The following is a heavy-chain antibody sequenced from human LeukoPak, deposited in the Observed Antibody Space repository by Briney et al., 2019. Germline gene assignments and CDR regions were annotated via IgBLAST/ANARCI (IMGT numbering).Heavy chain of an antibody. V-gene: IGHV3-30*02. D-gene: IGHD1-26*01. Sequence: PGGSLRLSCAASGFTFSSYGMHWVRQAPGKGLEWVAFIRYDGSNKYYADSVKGRFTISRDNSKNTLYLQMNSLRAEDTAVYYCAKDRSGARYYYMDVWGKGTTVTVSS. CDR2: IRYDGSNK. CDR1: GFTFSSYG. CDR3: AKDRSGARYYYMDV. J-gene: IGHJ6*03.